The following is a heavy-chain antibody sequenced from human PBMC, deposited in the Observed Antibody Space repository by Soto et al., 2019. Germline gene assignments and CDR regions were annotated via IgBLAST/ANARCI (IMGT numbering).Heavy chain of an antibody. Sequence: SQTLSLTCAISGDSVSSNSAAWNWIRQSPSRGLEWLGRTYHRSKWYNDYAVSVKSRITINPDTSKNQFSLQLNSVTPEDTAVYYCARDGGYSYGWSYYGMDVWGQGTTVTVSS. CDR2: TYHRSKWYN. CDR1: GDSVSSNSAA. CDR3: ARDGGYSYGWSYYGMDV. J-gene: IGHJ6*02. V-gene: IGHV6-1*01. D-gene: IGHD5-18*01.